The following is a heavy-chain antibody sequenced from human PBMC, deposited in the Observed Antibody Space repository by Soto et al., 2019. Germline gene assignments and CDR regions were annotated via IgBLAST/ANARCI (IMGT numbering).Heavy chain of an antibody. V-gene: IGHV1-69*01. Sequence: QVQLVQSGAEVKKPGSSVKVSCKASGGTFNNCGMGWVRQAPGQGLEWMGGIIPMIGRTNYAQKSQGRLTLTADASRSTAYMELRSLRSDDTAVYYCASWDYDVLTGYSYDDWGQGTLVTVSS. CDR2: IIPMIGRT. CDR3: ASWDYDVLTGYSYDD. J-gene: IGHJ4*02. D-gene: IGHD3-9*01. CDR1: GGTFNNCG.